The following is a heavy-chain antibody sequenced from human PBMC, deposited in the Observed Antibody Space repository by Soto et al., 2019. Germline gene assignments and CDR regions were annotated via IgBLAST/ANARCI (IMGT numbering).Heavy chain of an antibody. CDR3: VSPKIAFYNWFDP. Sequence: SETLSLTCAVSGGSISSGGYSWSWIRQPTGKGLEWIGYIYHSGSTYYNPSLKSRVTISVDTSKNQFSLKLSSVTAADTAVYYCVSPKIAFYNWFDPWGQGTLVTVSS. CDR1: GGSISSGGYS. D-gene: IGHD3-3*02. CDR2: IYHSGST. J-gene: IGHJ5*02. V-gene: IGHV4-30-2*03.